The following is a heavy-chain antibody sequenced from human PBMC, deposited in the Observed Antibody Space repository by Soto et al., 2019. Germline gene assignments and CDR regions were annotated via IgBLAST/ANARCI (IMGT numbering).Heavy chain of an antibody. CDR3: ARRSIPNSYCSSTSCYDYYYYGMDV. J-gene: IGHJ6*02. V-gene: IGHV5-51*01. CDR1: GYSFTSYW. CDR2: IYPGDSDT. D-gene: IGHD2-2*01. Sequence: GESLKISCKGSGYSFTSYWIGWVRQMPGKGLEWMGIIYPGDSDTRYSPSFQGQVTISADKSISTAYLQWSSLKASDTATYYCARRSIPNSYCSSTSCYDYYYYGMDVWGQGTTVTVSS.